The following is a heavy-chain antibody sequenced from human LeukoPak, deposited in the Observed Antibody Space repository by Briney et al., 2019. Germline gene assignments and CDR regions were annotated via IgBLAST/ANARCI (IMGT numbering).Heavy chain of an antibody. V-gene: IGHV3-7*01. CDR1: GFTFSSYW. CDR2: IKQDGSEK. Sequence: GGSPRLSCAASGFTFSSYWMSWVRQAPGKGLEWVANIKQDGSEKYYVDSVKGRFTISRDNAKNSLYLQMNSLRAEDTSVYYCAKSRGSVDYWGQGTLVTVSS. CDR3: AKSRGSVDY. D-gene: IGHD3-10*01. J-gene: IGHJ4*02.